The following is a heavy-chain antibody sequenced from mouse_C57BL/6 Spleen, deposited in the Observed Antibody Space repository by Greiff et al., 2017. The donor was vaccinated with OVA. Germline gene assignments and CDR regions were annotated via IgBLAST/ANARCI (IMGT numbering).Heavy chain of an antibody. CDR2: INPSTGGT. Sequence: VQLQQSGPELVKPGASVKISCKASGYSFTGYYMNWVKQSPEKSLEWIGEINPSTGGTTYNQKFKAKATLTVDKSSSTAYMQLKSLTSEDSAVYYCARYYGSSDYFDYWGQGTTLTVSS. J-gene: IGHJ2*01. CDR3: ARYYGSSDYFDY. CDR1: GYSFTGYY. V-gene: IGHV1-42*01. D-gene: IGHD1-1*01.